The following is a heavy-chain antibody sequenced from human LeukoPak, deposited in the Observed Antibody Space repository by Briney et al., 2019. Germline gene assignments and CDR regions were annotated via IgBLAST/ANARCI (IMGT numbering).Heavy chain of an antibody. J-gene: IGHJ4*02. CDR3: VRDTGIGRLSVDFDY. Sequence: GVSVKVSCKASGYSFTNYGISWVRQAPGQGLEWMGWISGDNSETHATRKTQGRMTMTTDTTTSTAYLELTSLRSDDTAVYFCVRDTGIGRLSVDFDYWGQGTLVTVSS. CDR1: GYSFTNYG. D-gene: IGHD1-14*01. V-gene: IGHV1-18*01. CDR2: ISGDNSET.